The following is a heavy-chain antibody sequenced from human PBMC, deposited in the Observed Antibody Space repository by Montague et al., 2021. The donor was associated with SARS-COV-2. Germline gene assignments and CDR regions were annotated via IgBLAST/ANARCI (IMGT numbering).Heavy chain of an antibody. Sequence: RLSCAASGFTFSSFAVHWVRQAPGKGLEWVAVISYDGSDEYXVDSVESRFTISRDNSKNMLYLQMNSLRAEDTAVYYCARDVYSSSWFARPDNWGQGTLVTVSS. CDR1: GFTFSSFA. CDR2: ISYDGSDE. CDR3: ARDVYSSSWFARPDN. V-gene: IGHV3-30*04. J-gene: IGHJ4*02. D-gene: IGHD6-13*01.